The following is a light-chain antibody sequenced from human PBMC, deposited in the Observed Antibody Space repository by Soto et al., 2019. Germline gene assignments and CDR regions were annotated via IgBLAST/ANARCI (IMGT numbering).Light chain of an antibody. V-gene: IGKV1-39*01. J-gene: IGKJ4*01. Sequence: DIQMTQSPSSLSASVGDRVTITCRASQSISNFLNWYQQKPGKAPKPLIYAASTLQRGVPSRFSGSGSGTDFTLTINSLQPEDFATYYCQQSYSIPQTFGGGTKLEIK. CDR3: QQSYSIPQT. CDR1: QSISNF. CDR2: AAS.